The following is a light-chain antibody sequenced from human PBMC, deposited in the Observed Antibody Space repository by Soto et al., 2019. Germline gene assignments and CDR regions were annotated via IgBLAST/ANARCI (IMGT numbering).Light chain of an antibody. CDR1: SSDVGSYNY. V-gene: IGLV2-14*01. Sequence: QSALTQPASVSGSPGQSITISCTGTSSDVGSYNYVSWYQQYPGKAPKLMIYDVSNRPSGVSYRFSGSRSGNTASLTIFGLNAEDVADYYFSSYTTSIIHVVFGGGTKLTVL. CDR3: SSYTTSIIHVV. CDR2: DVS. J-gene: IGLJ2*01.